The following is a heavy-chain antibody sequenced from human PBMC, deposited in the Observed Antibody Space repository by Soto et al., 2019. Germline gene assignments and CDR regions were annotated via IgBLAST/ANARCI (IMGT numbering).Heavy chain of an antibody. CDR2: IYYSGTT. V-gene: IGHV4-61*01. D-gene: IGHD1-1*01. CDR1: GGSVSSGSYY. Sequence: LSLTCTVSGGSVSSGSYYWSWIRQPPGKGLEWIGYIYYSGTTHYNPSPKSRVTISVDTSKKQFSLKLTSVTAADTAVYYCARDRTGDPTSFDYWGRGTLVTFSS. J-gene: IGHJ4*02. CDR3: ARDRTGDPTSFDY.